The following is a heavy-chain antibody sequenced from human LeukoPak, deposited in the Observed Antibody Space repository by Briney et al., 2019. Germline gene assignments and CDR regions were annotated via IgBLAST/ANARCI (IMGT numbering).Heavy chain of an antibody. V-gene: IGHV3-30*02. CDR1: GFTFSSYG. D-gene: IGHD2/OR15-2a*01. Sequence: PGGSLRLSCAASGFTFSSYGMHWVRQAPGKGLEWVAFIRYDGSNKYYADSVKGRFTISRDNSKNTLYLQMNSLRAEDTAVYYCAKCSMAAAYYFDYWGQGTLVTVSS. CDR2: IRYDGSNK. J-gene: IGHJ4*02. CDR3: AKCSMAAAYYFDY.